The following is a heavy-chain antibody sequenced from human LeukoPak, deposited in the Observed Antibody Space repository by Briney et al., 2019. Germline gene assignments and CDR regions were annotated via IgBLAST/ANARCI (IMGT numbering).Heavy chain of an antibody. CDR3: ARHSLEAFDY. D-gene: IGHD3-3*01. Sequence: SETLSLTCIVSGDSISRNYWSWIRQPPGKGLEWIGYIYYSGKTNYNPSLESRVTISVDTSKNQFSLKLSSVTATDTAVYYCARHSLEAFDYWGQGNLVTVSS. V-gene: IGHV4-59*08. CDR1: GDSISRNY. CDR2: IYYSGKT. J-gene: IGHJ4*02.